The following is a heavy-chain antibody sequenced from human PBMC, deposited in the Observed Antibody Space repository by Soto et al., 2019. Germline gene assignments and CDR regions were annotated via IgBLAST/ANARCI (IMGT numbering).Heavy chain of an antibody. CDR2: IYPGDSDT. J-gene: IGHJ6*02. CDR3: AGSIAAAGKASYYYYGMDV. D-gene: IGHD6-13*01. V-gene: IGHV5-51*01. Sequence: PGESLKISCKGSGYSFTSYWIGWVRQMPGKGLEWMGIIYPGDSDTRYSPSFQGQVTISADKSISTAYLQWSSLKASDTAMYYCAGSIAAAGKASYYYYGMDVWGQGTTVTVSS. CDR1: GYSFTSYW.